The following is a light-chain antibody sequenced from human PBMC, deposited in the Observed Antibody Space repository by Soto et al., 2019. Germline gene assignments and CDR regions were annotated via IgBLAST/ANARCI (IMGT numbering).Light chain of an antibody. J-gene: IGKJ5*01. CDR3: QQYNDWPTT. CDR2: GAS. CDR1: QSVSGE. Sequence: IVMPQYPATLSLSPGERATLSCRASQSVSGELAWYQQVPGQPPTLLISGASTSATCIPARFSGIASGTEVTLTLSSLKSEEGAVYYGQQYNDWPTTFGQGTRLEIK. V-gene: IGKV3-15*01.